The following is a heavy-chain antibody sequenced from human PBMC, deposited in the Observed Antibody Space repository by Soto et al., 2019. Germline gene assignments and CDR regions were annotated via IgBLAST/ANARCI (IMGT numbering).Heavy chain of an antibody. J-gene: IGHJ4*02. CDR3: AHSLITFGGIIVTFGY. D-gene: IGHD3-16*02. CDR2: IYGDDDK. V-gene: IGHV2-5*02. Sequence: QITLKESGPTLVKPTQPLTLTCTFSGFSLSTGTVGVGWIRQSPGKALEWLALIYGDDDKRYSPSLKSRLTITKDTSKNQVVLTMTNMDPVDTATYYCAHSLITFGGIIVTFGYWGQGTLVTVSS. CDR1: GFSLSTGTVG.